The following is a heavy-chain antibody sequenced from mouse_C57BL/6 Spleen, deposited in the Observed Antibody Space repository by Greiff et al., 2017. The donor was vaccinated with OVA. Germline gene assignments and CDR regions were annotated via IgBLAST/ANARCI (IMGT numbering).Heavy chain of an antibody. CDR3: ARRIYGNYNYAMDY. Sequence: VQLKESGGGLVKPGGSLKLSCAASGFTFSDYGMHWVRQAPEKGLEWVAYISSGSSTIYYADTVKGRFTISRDNAKNTLFLQMTSLRSEDTAMYYCARRIYGNYNYAMDYWGQGTSVTVSS. CDR1: GFTFSDYG. CDR2: ISSGSSTI. D-gene: IGHD2-1*01. J-gene: IGHJ4*01. V-gene: IGHV5-17*01.